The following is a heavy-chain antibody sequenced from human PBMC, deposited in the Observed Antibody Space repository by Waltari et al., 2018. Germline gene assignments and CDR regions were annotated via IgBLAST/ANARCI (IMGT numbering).Heavy chain of an antibody. V-gene: IGHV3-23*01. Sequence: EVQLLESGGGLVQPGGSLRLSCAASGFTFSSYAMSWVRQAPGTGLEWVSAISGSGGSTYYADSVKGRFTISRDNSKNTLYLQMNSLRAEDTAVYYCAKARKENYYGSGSYMDYWGQGTLVTVSS. CDR2: ISGSGGST. CDR1: GFTFSSYA. J-gene: IGHJ4*02. CDR3: AKARKENYYGSGSYMDY. D-gene: IGHD3-10*01.